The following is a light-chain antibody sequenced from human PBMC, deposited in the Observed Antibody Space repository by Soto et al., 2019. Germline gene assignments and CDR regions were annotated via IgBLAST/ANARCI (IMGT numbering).Light chain of an antibody. CDR3: KHSATLPSP. CDR2: RAS. Sequence: DIQMTQFPSTLSGSVGDRVTITCRASQTISRWLAWYQQKPGKAPKLLMYRASTLESGVPSRFSGSGSGTEFTLTISSLQPDDFAPYHSKHSATLPSPFGQGTKVDI. J-gene: IGKJ1*01. CDR1: QTISRW. V-gene: IGKV1-5*03.